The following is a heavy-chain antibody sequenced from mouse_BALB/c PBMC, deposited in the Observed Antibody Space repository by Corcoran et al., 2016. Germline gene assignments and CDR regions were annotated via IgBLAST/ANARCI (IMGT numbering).Heavy chain of an antibody. V-gene: IGHV1S136*01. CDR3: ARGYYGSSYGYWYFDV. J-gene: IGHJ1*01. CDR1: GYTFTSYV. D-gene: IGHD1-1*01. Sequence: EVQLQQSGPELVKPGASVKMSCKASGYTFTSYVMHWVEQKPGQGLEWIGYINPYNDGTKYNEKFKGKATLTSDKSSSTAYMELSSLTSEDSAVYYCARGYYGSSYGYWYFDVWGAGTTVTVSS. CDR2: INPYNDGT.